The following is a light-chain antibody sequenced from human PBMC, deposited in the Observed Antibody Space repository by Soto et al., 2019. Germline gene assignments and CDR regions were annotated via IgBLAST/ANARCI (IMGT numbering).Light chain of an antibody. V-gene: IGKV3-15*01. CDR1: QSVGSD. CDR2: EAS. CDR3: QHYDNWPFT. Sequence: EIVMTQFPATLSVSPGERATLSCRASQSVGSDLAWYQQKPGQAPSLLIYEASTRATGIPARFSGSGSGTEFTLTISSLQSEDFAIYYCQHYDNWPFTFGQGTRLEIK. J-gene: IGKJ5*01.